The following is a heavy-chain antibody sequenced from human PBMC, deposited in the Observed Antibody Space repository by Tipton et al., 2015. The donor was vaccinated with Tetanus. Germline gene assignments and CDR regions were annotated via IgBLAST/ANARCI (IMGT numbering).Heavy chain of an antibody. D-gene: IGHD2-8*01. V-gene: IGHV5-51*01. J-gene: IGHJ4*02. CDR1: GYIFNNYW. CDR2: IYPGDSDT. CDR3: ARAHCTDGVCNFDF. Sequence: QLVQSGGEVKKPGESLKISCKGSGYIFNNYWIGWARQMPGKGLEWMGIIYPGDSDTRYSPSFQGQVTISVDKSINTAYLQWSSLKASDTSMFYCARAHCTDGVCNFDFWGQGALVTVAS.